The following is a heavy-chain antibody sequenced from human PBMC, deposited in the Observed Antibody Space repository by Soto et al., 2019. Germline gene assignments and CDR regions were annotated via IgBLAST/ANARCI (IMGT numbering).Heavy chain of an antibody. CDR2: ITSTGNTI. D-gene: IGHD3-22*01. J-gene: IGHJ4*02. CDR3: ARPGSGYSFDY. CDR1: GFTFSDNY. V-gene: IGHV3-11*01. Sequence: PGGSLRLSCAASGFTFSDNYMNWIRQAPGKGLEWVSYITSTGNTIYYADSVKGRFTISRDNAKNSLYLQMNSLRAEDSAVYYCARPGSGYSFDYWGQGTLVTVSS.